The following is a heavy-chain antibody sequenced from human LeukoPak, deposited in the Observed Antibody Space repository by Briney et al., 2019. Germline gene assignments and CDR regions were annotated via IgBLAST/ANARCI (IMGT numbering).Heavy chain of an antibody. CDR1: GGSFSGYY. CDR2: INHSGST. J-gene: IGHJ4*02. Sequence: SEPLSLTCAVYGGSFSGYYWSWIRQPPGKGLEWIGEINHSGSTNYNPSLKSRVTISVDTSKNQFSLKLSSVTAADTAVYYCAVGYCSGGSCPQHFDYWGQGTLVTVSS. D-gene: IGHD2-15*01. V-gene: IGHV4-34*01. CDR3: AVGYCSGGSCPQHFDY.